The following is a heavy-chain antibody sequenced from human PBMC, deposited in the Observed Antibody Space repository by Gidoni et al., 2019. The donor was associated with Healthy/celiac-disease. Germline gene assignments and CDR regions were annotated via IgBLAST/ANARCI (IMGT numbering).Heavy chain of an antibody. CDR3: AKGGPGAIVVVPAAKGSLYFDY. CDR1: GFTFSSYA. CDR2: ISGSGGST. J-gene: IGHJ4*02. Sequence: EVQLLESGGGLVQPGGSLRLSCAASGFTFSSYAMSWVRQAPGKGLEWVSAISGSGGSTYYADSVKGRFTISRDNSKNTLYLQMNSLRAEDTAVYYCAKGGPGAIVVVPAAKGSLYFDYWGQGTLVTVSS. D-gene: IGHD2-2*01. V-gene: IGHV3-23*01.